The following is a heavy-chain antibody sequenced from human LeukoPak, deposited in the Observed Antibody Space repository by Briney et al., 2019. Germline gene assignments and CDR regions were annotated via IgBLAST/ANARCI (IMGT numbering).Heavy chain of an antibody. CDR1: GGSFSGYY. Sequence: SETLSLICAVYGGSFSGYYWSWIRQPPGKGLEWIGEINHSGSTNYNPSLKSRVTISVDTSKNQFSLKLSSVTAADTAVYYCARASYYYDSSGYYRTPYYFDYWGQGTLVTVSS. D-gene: IGHD3-22*01. J-gene: IGHJ4*02. V-gene: IGHV4-34*01. CDR2: INHSGST. CDR3: ARASYYYDSSGYYRTPYYFDY.